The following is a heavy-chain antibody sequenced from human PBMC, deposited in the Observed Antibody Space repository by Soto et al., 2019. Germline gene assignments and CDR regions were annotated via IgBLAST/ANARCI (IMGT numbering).Heavy chain of an antibody. CDR2: INHSGST. D-gene: IGHD6-19*01. V-gene: IGHV4-34*01. CDR3: ARGRSSGWYRGYFDY. Sequence: PSETLSLTCAVYGGSFSGYYWSWIRQPPGKGLEWIGEINHSGSTNYNPSLKSRVTISVDTSKNQFSLKLSSVTAADTAVYYCARGRSSGWYRGYFDYWGQGTLVTVSS. J-gene: IGHJ4*02. CDR1: GGSFSGYY.